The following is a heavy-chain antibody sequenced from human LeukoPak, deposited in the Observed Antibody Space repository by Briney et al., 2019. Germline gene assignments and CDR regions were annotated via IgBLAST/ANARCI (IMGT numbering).Heavy chain of an antibody. J-gene: IGHJ4*02. CDR2: IYCSGST. CDR1: GGSISSSSYY. D-gene: IGHD3-16*02. V-gene: IGHV4-39*07. CDR3: ARGGLTFGGVIAY. Sequence: SETLSLTCTVSGGSISSSSYYWGWIRQPPGKGLEWIGSIYCSGSTYYNPSLKSRVTISLDTSKNQFSLKLSSVTAADTAVYYCARGGLTFGGVIAYWGQGTLVTVSS.